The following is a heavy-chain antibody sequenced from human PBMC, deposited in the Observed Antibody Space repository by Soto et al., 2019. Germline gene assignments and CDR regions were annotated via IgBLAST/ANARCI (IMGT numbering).Heavy chain of an antibody. CDR3: ARQAMDYYYYGLDV. CDR2: IYHSGST. D-gene: IGHD5-18*01. CDR1: GGSISSGDYY. J-gene: IGHJ6*02. Sequence: SETLSLTCTVSGGSISSGDYYWSWIRQPPGKGLEWIGYIYHSGSTYYNPSLKSRVTISIDTSKNQFSLKLSSVTAADTAVYYCARQAMDYYYYGLDVWGQGTTVTVSS. V-gene: IGHV4-30-4*01.